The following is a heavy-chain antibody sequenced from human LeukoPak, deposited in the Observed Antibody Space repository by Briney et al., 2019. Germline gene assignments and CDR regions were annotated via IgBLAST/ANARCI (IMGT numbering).Heavy chain of an antibody. D-gene: IGHD5-12*01. J-gene: IGHJ5*02. CDR1: GGSVSSNRYS. Sequence: SETLSLTCTVSGGSVSSNRYSWGWLRQPPGQGLEWIGNMYYNGETYDNPSLKSRVTISADTNKNQFSLKLTSVTAADTAVYFCARDPDYFDDSGYTWGQGTLVTVSS. CDR2: MYYNGET. V-gene: IGHV4-39*07. CDR3: ARDPDYFDDSGYT.